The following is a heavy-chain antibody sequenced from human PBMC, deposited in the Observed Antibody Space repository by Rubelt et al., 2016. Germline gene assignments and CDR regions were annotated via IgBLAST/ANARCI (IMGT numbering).Heavy chain of an antibody. J-gene: IGHJ3*02. D-gene: IGHD1-26*01. CDR3: ARWELLDAFDI. Sequence: QVQLQESGPGLVKPSETLSLTCTVSGYSISSGYYWGWIRQPPGKGLEWIGSIYHSGSTYYNPSLKSRGTISVDTSKNQFSLKLSSVTAADTAVYYCARWELLDAFDIWGQGTMVTVSS. V-gene: IGHV4-38-2*02. CDR1: GYSISSGYY. CDR2: IYHSGST.